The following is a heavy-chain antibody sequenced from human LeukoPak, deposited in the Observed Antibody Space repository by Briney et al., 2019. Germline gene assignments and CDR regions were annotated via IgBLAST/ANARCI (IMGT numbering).Heavy chain of an antibody. Sequence: SVKVSCKASGGTFSSYAISWVRQAPGQGLEWMGWIIPIFGTANYAQKFQGRVTITADASTSTAYMELSSLRSEDTAVYYCTSHRGNSGWYFDLWGRGTLVTVSS. CDR2: IIPIFGTA. CDR1: GGTFSSYA. CDR3: TSHRGNSGWYFDL. J-gene: IGHJ2*01. V-gene: IGHV1-69*13. D-gene: IGHD4-23*01.